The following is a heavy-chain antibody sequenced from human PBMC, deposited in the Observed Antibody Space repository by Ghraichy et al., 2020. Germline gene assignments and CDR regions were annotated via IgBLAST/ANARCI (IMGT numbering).Heavy chain of an antibody. J-gene: IGHJ3*02. Sequence: GGSLRLSCAASGFTFSSYAMSWVRQAPGKGLEWVSAISGSGGSTYYADSVKGRFTISRDNSKNTLYLQMNSLRAEDTAVYYCAKDRRMEIAVVVPAAADAFDIWGQGTMVTVSS. CDR1: GFTFSSYA. CDR2: ISGSGGST. CDR3: AKDRRMEIAVVVPAAADAFDI. V-gene: IGHV3-23*01. D-gene: IGHD2-2*01.